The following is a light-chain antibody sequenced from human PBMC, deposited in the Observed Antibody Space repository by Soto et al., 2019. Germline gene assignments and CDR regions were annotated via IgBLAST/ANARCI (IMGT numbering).Light chain of an antibody. J-gene: IGKJ1*01. CDR2: DAS. V-gene: IGKV3-11*01. Sequence: EIVLTQSPATLSLSPGERATLSCRASHSVYSSVAWYQQKPGQAPRRLIYDASNRSTGIPVRFSGSGSGTDFTLTISSLAPEDFAVYYCQHRSVWPPFGRGTKLEIK. CDR1: HSVYSS. CDR3: QHRSVWPP.